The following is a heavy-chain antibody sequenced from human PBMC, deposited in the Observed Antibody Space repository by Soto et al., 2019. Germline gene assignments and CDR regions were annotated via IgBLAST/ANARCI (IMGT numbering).Heavy chain of an antibody. CDR1: GFTFSSYS. CDR3: ARSVVVAATVYYYYYGMDV. V-gene: IGHV3-21*01. CDR2: ISSSSSYI. D-gene: IGHD2-15*01. J-gene: IGHJ6*02. Sequence: PGGSLRLSCAASGFTFSSYSMNWVRQAPGKGLEWVSSISSSSSYIYYADSVKGRFTISRDNAKNSLYLQMNSLRAEDTAVYYCARSVVVAATVYYYYYGMDVWGQGTTVTVSS.